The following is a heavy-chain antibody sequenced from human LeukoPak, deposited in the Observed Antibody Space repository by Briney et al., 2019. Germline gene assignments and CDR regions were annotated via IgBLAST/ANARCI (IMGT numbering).Heavy chain of an antibody. CDR1: GYSISSGYY. J-gene: IGHJ5*02. V-gene: IGHV4-38-2*01. CDR2: IYHSGST. D-gene: IGHD2-2*02. Sequence: SEALSLTCAVSGYSISSGYYWGWIRQPPGKGLEWIGSIYHSGSTYYNPSLKSRVTISVDTSKNQFSLKLSSVTAADTAVYYCARHLIVVVPAAIPTRGNWFDPWGQGTLVTVSS. CDR3: ARHLIVVVPAAIPTRGNWFDP.